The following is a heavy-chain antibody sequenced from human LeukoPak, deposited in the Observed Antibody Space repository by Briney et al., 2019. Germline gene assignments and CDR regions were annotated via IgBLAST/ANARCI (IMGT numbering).Heavy chain of an antibody. CDR3: ARGEYGSGSYHIDY. Sequence: PGGSLRLSCAASGFTFSSYEMNWVRQAPGKGLEWVSLISSSSSYIYYADSVKGRFTISRDNAKNSLYLQMNSLRAEDTAVYYCARGEYGSGSYHIDYWGQGTLVTVSS. CDR1: GFTFSSYE. D-gene: IGHD3-10*01. CDR2: ISSSSSYI. V-gene: IGHV3-21*01. J-gene: IGHJ4*02.